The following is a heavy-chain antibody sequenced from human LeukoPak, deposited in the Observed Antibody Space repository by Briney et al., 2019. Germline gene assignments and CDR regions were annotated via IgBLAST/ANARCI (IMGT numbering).Heavy chain of an antibody. D-gene: IGHD6-13*01. V-gene: IGHV4-39*01. J-gene: IGHJ5*02. CDR2: IYYSGRT. CDR3: ARRSSSWKNWFDP. Sequence: PSETLSLTCTVSGGSIISSSYYWGWIRQPPGKGMEWSGSIYYSGRTYYNPSLKSRITISVDTSKKQFSLKLSSVTAADTAVYYCARRSSSWKNWFDPWGQGTLVTVSS. CDR1: GGSIISSSYY.